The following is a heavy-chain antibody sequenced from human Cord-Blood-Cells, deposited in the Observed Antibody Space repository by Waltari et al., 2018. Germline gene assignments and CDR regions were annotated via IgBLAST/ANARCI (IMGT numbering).Heavy chain of an antibody. D-gene: IGHD3-10*01. Sequence: QVQLVQSGAEVKKPGASVKVSCKVSGYTLTELSMHWVRQAPGKGLEWMGGFDPEGSETIYAQKFQGRVTMTEDTSTNTAYMGLSSLRSEDTAVYYCATSVYGSGSYYYMDVWGKGTTVTVSS. CDR2: FDPEGSET. J-gene: IGHJ6*03. V-gene: IGHV1-24*01. CDR3: ATSVYGSGSYYYMDV. CDR1: GYTLTELS.